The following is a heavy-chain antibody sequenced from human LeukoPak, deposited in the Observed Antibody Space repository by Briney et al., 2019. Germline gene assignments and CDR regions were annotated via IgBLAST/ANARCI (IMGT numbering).Heavy chain of an antibody. Sequence: GGSLRLSCAASGFTFNIYAMSWVRQTPGKGLEWVSSITSRDDTTYYTDSVKGRFTISRDNSENTLYLQMSSLRAEDTAVYYCARDPGRFGELLYAFDIWGQGTMVTVSS. CDR3: ARDPGRFGELLYAFDI. V-gene: IGHV3-23*01. J-gene: IGHJ3*02. CDR2: ITSRDDTT. D-gene: IGHD1-26*01. CDR1: GFTFNIYA.